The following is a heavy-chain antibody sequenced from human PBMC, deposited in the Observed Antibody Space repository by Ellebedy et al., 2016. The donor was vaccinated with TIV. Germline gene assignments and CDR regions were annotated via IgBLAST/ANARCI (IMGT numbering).Heavy chain of an antibody. CDR3: AKALYGDYYYGMDV. J-gene: IGHJ6*02. Sequence: GESLKISCAASGFTFSSYAMHWVRQAPGKGLEWVAVISYDGSNKYYADSVKGRFTISRDNAKNSLYLQMNSLRAEDTALYYCAKALYGDYYYGMDVWGQGTTVTVSS. CDR1: GFTFSSYA. D-gene: IGHD4-17*01. V-gene: IGHV3-30-3*01. CDR2: ISYDGSNK.